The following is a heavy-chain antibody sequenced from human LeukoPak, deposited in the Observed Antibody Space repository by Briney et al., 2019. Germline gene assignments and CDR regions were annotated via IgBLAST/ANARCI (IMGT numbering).Heavy chain of an antibody. V-gene: IGHV3-11*06. CDR2: ISSSSSYT. CDR1: GFTFSDYY. Sequence: PGGSLRLSCAASGFTFSDYYMSWIRQAPGKGLEWASYISSSSSYTNYADSVKGRFTISRDNAENSLYLQMNSLRAEDTAVYYCARVWVVAGSGERAFDIWGQGTMVTVSS. CDR3: ARVWVVAGSGERAFDI. D-gene: IGHD6-19*01. J-gene: IGHJ3*02.